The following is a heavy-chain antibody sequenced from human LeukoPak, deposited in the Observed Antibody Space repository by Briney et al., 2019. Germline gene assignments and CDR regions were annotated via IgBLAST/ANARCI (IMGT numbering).Heavy chain of an antibody. D-gene: IGHD3-10*01. CDR1: GVTLSSYS. Sequence: GGSLRLSCAASGVTLSSYSMNWVRQAPGKGLEWVSYISSSSRSIYYADFVKGRFTISRDNANNSLSLQMNSLRDEDTAVYYCVLGSPFDYWGQGTLVTVSS. CDR3: VLGSPFDY. V-gene: IGHV3-48*02. CDR2: ISSSSRSI. J-gene: IGHJ4*02.